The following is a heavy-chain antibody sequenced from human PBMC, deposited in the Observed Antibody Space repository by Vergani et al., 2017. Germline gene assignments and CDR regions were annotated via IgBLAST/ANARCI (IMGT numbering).Heavy chain of an antibody. D-gene: IGHD3-22*01. CDR1: GFTFSDYY. Sequence: QVQLVESGGGLVKPGGSLRLSCAASGFTFSDYYMSWIRQAPGKGLEWVSYISSSGSTIYYADSVKGRLTISRDNAKNSLYLQMNSLRAEDTAVYYCARKHISNYYDSSGYYYMCYYYGMDVWGQGTTVTVSS. J-gene: IGHJ6*02. V-gene: IGHV3-11*01. CDR2: ISSSGSTI. CDR3: ARKHISNYYDSSGYYYMCYYYGMDV.